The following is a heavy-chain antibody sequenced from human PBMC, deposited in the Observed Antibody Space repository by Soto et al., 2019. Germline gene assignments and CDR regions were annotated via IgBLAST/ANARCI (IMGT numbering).Heavy chain of an antibody. J-gene: IGHJ4*02. CDR1: VFTFPGSG. D-gene: IGHD1-1*01. Sequence: PGGSLRLSCAASVFTFPGSGMNWVRQGPGKGLEWVASISSDSTYKHYADSVKGRFTISRDNAQNSLYLQMSSLRVEDTAVYYCASQELEPPPYFFDSWGQGTLVTVSS. CDR2: ISSDSTYK. CDR3: ASQELEPPPYFFDS. V-gene: IGHV3-21*01.